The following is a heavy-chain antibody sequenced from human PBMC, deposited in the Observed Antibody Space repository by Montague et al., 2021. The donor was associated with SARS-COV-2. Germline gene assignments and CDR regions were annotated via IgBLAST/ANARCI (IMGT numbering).Heavy chain of an antibody. CDR2: INHSGST. D-gene: IGHD3-10*01. Sequence: SETLSLTCAVHGGSFSGYYWSWIRQPPGKGLEWIGEINHSGSTNYNPSLKSRVTISVDTSKNQFSLKLSSVTAADTAVYYCAGLGDGVVPSPILGVGPYYSYYYMDVWGKGTTVTVSS. J-gene: IGHJ6*03. V-gene: IGHV4-34*01. CDR3: AGLGDGVVPSPILGVGPYYSYYYMDV. CDR1: GGSFSGYY.